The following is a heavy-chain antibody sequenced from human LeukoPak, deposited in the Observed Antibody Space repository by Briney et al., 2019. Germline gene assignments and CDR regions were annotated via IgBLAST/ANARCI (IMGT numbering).Heavy chain of an antibody. J-gene: IGHJ3*02. D-gene: IGHD3-22*01. CDR3: AREQDGSGLYDPFDI. V-gene: IGHV3-11*01. CDR2: ISSSGSTI. CDR1: GFTFSDYY. Sequence: GGSLRLSCAASGFTFSDYYMSWIRQAPGKGLEWVSYISSSGSTIYYADSVKGRFTISRDNAKNSLCLQMNSLRAEDTAVYYCAREQDGSGLYDPFDIWGLGTMVTVSS.